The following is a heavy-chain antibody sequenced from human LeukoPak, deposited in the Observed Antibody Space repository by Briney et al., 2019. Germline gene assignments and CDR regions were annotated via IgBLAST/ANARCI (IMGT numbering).Heavy chain of an antibody. CDR3: ARVPRIAVAGYYYYYGMDV. V-gene: IGHV1-69*13. CDR2: IIPIFGTA. Sequence: SVKVSCKASGGTFSSYAISWVRQAPGQGLEWMGGIIPIFGTANYAQKFQGRVTITADESTSTAYMELSSLKSEDTAVYYCARVPRIAVAGYYYYYGMDVWGQGTTVTVSS. J-gene: IGHJ6*02. CDR1: GGTFSSYA. D-gene: IGHD6-19*01.